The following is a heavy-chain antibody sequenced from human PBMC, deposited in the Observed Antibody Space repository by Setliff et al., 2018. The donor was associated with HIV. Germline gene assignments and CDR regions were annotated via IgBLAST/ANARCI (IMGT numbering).Heavy chain of an antibody. J-gene: IGHJ4*02. CDR2: IKKDGREK. CDR1: GFTFSNYW. D-gene: IGHD6-19*01. CDR3: ARVGFCGWCLDY. Sequence: GGSLRLSCEASGFTFSNYWMSWVRQAPGKGLEWVANIKKDGREKYYVDFVKGRFTISRDNAKNSLYLQMNSLRAEDTAVYYCARVGFCGWCLDYWGQGTVVTVSS. V-gene: IGHV3-7*03.